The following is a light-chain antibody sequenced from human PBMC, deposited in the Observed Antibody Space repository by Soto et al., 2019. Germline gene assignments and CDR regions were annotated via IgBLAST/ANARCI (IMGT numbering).Light chain of an antibody. CDR1: SSDVATYNL. V-gene: IGLV2-23*02. Sequence: QSVLTQPASVSGSPGQSITISCTGTSSDVATYNLVSLYQQRPGTAPQLIIYEVTKRPSGVSTRFSGSQSGNTASLAISGLQADDEADYYCCSRVCVGGTKLTVL. J-gene: IGLJ3*02. CDR3: CSRV. CDR2: EVT.